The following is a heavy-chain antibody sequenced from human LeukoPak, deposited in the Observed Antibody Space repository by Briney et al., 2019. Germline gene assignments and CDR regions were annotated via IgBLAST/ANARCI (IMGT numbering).Heavy chain of an antibody. J-gene: IGHJ4*02. Sequence: GRSLRLSCAASGFTFSSYAMHWVRQAPGKGLEWVAVISYDGSNKYYADSVKGRFTISRDNSKNTLYLQMNSLRAEDTAVYYCAKDRVAAAGKHPFDYWGQGTLVTVSS. D-gene: IGHD6-13*01. CDR2: ISYDGSNK. CDR3: AKDRVAAAGKHPFDY. V-gene: IGHV3-30-3*01. CDR1: GFTFSSYA.